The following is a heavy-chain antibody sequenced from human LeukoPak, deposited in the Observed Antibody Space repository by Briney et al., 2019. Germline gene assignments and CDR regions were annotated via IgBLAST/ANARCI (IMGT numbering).Heavy chain of an antibody. CDR1: GGSLSGYY. CDR3: AREGRYRYGYNEYHLYMDI. V-gene: IGHV4-59*10. J-gene: IGHJ6*03. Sequence: SETLSLTCAVYGGSLSGYYWSWIRQPAGKGLEWIGRIYTSGSTNYNPSLKSRVTMSVDTSKNQFSLKLSSVTAADTAVYYCAREGRYRYGYNEYHLYMDIWGKGTTVTVSS. D-gene: IGHD5-18*01. CDR2: IYTSGST.